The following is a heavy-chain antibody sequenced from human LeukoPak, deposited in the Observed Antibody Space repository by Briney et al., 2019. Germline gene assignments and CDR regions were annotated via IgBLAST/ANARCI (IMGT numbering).Heavy chain of an antibody. D-gene: IGHD3-10*01. J-gene: IGHJ3*02. CDR1: GYSFTSYW. V-gene: IGHV5-51*01. Sequence: EPLKISCKGSGYSFTSYWIGLVRQMPGKVLEWMVIIYPGDSDTRYSPSFQGQVTISADKSISTAYLQWSSLKASDTAMYYCASEYYYGSGSYPDAFDNWGQGTMVTVSS. CDR2: IYPGDSDT. CDR3: ASEYYYGSGSYPDAFDN.